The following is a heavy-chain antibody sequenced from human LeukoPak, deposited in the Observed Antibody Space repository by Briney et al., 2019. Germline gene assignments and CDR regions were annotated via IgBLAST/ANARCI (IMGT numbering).Heavy chain of an antibody. J-gene: IGHJ3*02. D-gene: IGHD3-9*01. Sequence: SVKVSCKASGGTFSSYAISWVRQAPGQGLEWMGGIIPIFGTANYAQKFQGRVTITADESTSTAYMELSSLRSEDTAVYYCASYYDILTGYYPYAFDIWGQGTMVTVSS. V-gene: IGHV1-69*13. CDR1: GGTFSSYA. CDR2: IIPIFGTA. CDR3: ASYYDILTGYYPYAFDI.